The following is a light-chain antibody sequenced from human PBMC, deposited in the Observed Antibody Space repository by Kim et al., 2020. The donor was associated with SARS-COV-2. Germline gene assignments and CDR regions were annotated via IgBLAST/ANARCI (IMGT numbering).Light chain of an antibody. J-gene: IGLJ7*01. Sequence: QSVLTQPPSASGTPGQRVTISCSGSSSNIGSNNVVWYQQLPGAAPNLLIYSNNQRPSGIPDRFSGSRSGTSASLAISGLQSGDEADYYCAVWDDSLKQGKFCGGTQLTVL. CDR3: AVWDDSLKQGK. CDR2: SNN. V-gene: IGLV1-44*01. CDR1: SSNIGSNN.